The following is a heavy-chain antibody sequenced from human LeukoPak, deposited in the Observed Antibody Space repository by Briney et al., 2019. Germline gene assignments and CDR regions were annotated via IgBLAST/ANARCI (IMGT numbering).Heavy chain of an antibody. V-gene: IGHV5-10-1*01. CDR1: GYRFTSYW. CDR3: ASGSGTYSPDY. CDR2: IAPTDSYT. Sequence: GEPLNISLQGSGYRFTSYWITWVRQMPGKGLEWMGMIAPTDSYTNYSPSFQGHVTISVDKSISTAYLQWSSLKASDTAMYFCASGSGTYSPDYWGQGTLVTVSS. J-gene: IGHJ4*02. D-gene: IGHD3-10*01.